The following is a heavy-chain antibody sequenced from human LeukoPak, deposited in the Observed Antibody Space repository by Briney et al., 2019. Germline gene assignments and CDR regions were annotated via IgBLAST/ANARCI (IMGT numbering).Heavy chain of an antibody. J-gene: IGHJ6*04. Sequence: GGSLRLSCASSGYNFSYHLYTLVRQARGKGVELVSTIHGAGDNPYYAETVKGRFTISRDNSKNTLYMQMHSLRAEDTAIYYCAKDSVRYGCYLDYEGWGNGVTVTVSS. CDR2: IHGAGDNP. V-gene: IGHV3-23*01. CDR3: AKDSVRYGCYLDYEG. CDR1: GYNFSYHL. D-gene: IGHD4-17*01.